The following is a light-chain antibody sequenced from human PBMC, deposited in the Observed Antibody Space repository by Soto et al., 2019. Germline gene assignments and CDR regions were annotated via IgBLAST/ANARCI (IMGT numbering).Light chain of an antibody. CDR3: YSSRSSSSTFYV. J-gene: IGLJ1*01. Sequence: QSVLTQPVSVSGSPGQSITISCVGTSSDIGNSNYVSWYQQHPGKAPKLMIYGVSNRPSGVSNRFSGSKSGNTASLTISGLQAEDEAYYFCYSSRSSSSTFYVFGTGTKLTVL. CDR1: SSDIGNSNY. CDR2: GVS. V-gene: IGLV2-14*03.